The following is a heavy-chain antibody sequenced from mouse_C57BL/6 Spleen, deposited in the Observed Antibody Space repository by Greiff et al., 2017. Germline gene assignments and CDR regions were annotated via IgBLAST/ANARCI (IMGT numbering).Heavy chain of an antibody. CDR1: GYTFTSYW. CDR2: IDPNSGGT. J-gene: IGHJ2*01. V-gene: IGHV1-72*01. D-gene: IGHD2-4*01. CDR3: AREGDYDYDGLDY. Sequence: VQLQQPGAELVKPGASVKLSCKASGYTFTSYWMHWVKQRPGRGLEWIGRIDPNSGGTKYNEKLKSKATLTVDKPSSPSYMQLISLTSDDSAVYYCAREGDYDYDGLDYWGQGTTLTVSS.